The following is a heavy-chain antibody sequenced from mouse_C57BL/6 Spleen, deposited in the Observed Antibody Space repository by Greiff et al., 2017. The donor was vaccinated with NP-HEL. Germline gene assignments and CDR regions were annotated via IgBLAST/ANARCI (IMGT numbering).Heavy chain of an antibody. V-gene: IGHV1-50*01. CDR1: GYTFTSYW. Sequence: QVQLQQSGAELVKPGASVKLSCKASGYTFTSYWMQWVKQRPGQGLEWIGEIDPSDSYTNYNQKFKGKATLTVDTSSSTAYMQLSSLTSEDSAVYYCARPYYSNSFAYWGQGTLVTVSA. D-gene: IGHD2-5*01. J-gene: IGHJ3*01. CDR3: ARPYYSNSFAY. CDR2: IDPSDSYT.